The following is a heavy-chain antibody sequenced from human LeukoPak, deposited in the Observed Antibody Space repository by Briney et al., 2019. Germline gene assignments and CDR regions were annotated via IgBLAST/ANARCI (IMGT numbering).Heavy chain of an antibody. CDR3: AKDLRNIHEGNSDY. CDR2: LNNDGSST. V-gene: IGHV3-74*01. CDR1: GFTFSSYW. Sequence: GGSLRLSCAASGFTFSSYWMHWVRQAPGKGLVWVSRLNNDGSSTNYSASVKGRFTIARDNSKNTLYLQMNSLRAEDTAVYYCAKDLRNIHEGNSDYWGQGTLVTVSS. D-gene: IGHD2/OR15-2a*01. J-gene: IGHJ4*02.